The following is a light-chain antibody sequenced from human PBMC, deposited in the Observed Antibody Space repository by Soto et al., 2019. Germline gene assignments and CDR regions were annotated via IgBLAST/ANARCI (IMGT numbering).Light chain of an antibody. CDR1: QSVSSY. Sequence: EIVLTQSPATLSLSPGERATLSCRASQSVSSYLAWFQQKPGQAPRLLIYGASSRATGVQDRFSGSGSGTDFTLTIRRLEPEDFAVYYCKQYGSASITFGQGTRLEIK. CDR2: GAS. V-gene: IGKV3-20*01. CDR3: KQYGSASIT. J-gene: IGKJ5*01.